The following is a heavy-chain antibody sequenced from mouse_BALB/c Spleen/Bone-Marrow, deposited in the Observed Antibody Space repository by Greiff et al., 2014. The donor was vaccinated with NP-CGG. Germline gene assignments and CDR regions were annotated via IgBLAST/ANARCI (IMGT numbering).Heavy chain of an antibody. D-gene: IGHD1-1*02. CDR3: GRYGYDAMDF. CDR1: GFSFTDYF. Sequence: VQLQQSGPELVKPGAPVKLSCRASGFSFTDYFINWVKQSHGKSLEWIGRIHPYNGDTFYNQKFKVKATLTVDKSSNTARMELLSLTSEDSAVYYCGRYGYDAMDFWGQGTSVTVSS. CDR2: IHPYNGDT. J-gene: IGHJ4*01. V-gene: IGHV1-37*01.